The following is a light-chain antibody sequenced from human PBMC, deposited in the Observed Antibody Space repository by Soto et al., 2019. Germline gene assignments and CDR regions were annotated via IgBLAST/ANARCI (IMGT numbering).Light chain of an antibody. J-gene: IGKJ5*01. CDR1: QSVLYSSNNKNY. V-gene: IGKV4-1*01. Sequence: DIVMTQSPDSLAVSLGERATINCKSSQSVLYSSNNKNYLAWYQQKAGQPPKLLVYWAFTRESGVPDRFSGSGSGTDFTLTISSLQAEDVAVYYCHEYDSSSITFGQGPRLEIQ. CDR2: WAF. CDR3: HEYDSSSIT.